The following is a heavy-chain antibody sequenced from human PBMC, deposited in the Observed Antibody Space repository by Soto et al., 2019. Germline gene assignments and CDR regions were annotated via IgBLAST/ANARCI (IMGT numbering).Heavy chain of an antibody. V-gene: IGHV5-51*01. CDR3: ARRGYAYGEYDY. CDR1: GYSFTTYW. D-gene: IGHD4-17*01. J-gene: IGHJ4*02. Sequence: PGESLKISCKASGYSFTTYWIGWVRQMPGKGLEWMGIIYPGDSDTRYSPSFHGQFTISADKSISTTYLQWSSLKASDTAIYYCARRGYAYGEYDYWGQGTLVTVSS. CDR2: IYPGDSDT.